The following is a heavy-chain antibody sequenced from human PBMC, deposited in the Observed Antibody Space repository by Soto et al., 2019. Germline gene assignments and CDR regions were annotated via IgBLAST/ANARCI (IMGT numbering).Heavy chain of an antibody. Sequence: EVQLLESGGGLVQPGGSLRLSCAASGFTFSSYAMSWVRQAPGKGLEWVSAISGSGGSTYYADSVKGRFTISRDNXXNTLYLQMNSLRAEDTAVYYCAKSILPFKLQGMDVWGQGTTVTVSS. V-gene: IGHV3-23*01. J-gene: IGHJ6*02. CDR2: ISGSGGST. CDR1: GFTFSSYA. CDR3: AKSILPFKLQGMDV. D-gene: IGHD4-4*01.